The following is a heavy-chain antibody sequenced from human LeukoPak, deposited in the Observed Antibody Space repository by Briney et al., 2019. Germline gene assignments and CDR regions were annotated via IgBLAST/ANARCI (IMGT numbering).Heavy chain of an antibody. V-gene: IGHV5-51*01. J-gene: IGHJ4*02. CDR2: IYPGDSDT. Sequence: GESLKISCKGSGYTFTDYWIGWVRQMPGKGLEWMGIIYPGDSDTTYSPSFQGQVSISADKSINTAYLQWSSLEASDTAIYYCARHAAYSSGWSFDCWGQGTLVTVSS. D-gene: IGHD6-19*01. CDR1: GYTFTDYW. CDR3: ARHAAYSSGWSFDC.